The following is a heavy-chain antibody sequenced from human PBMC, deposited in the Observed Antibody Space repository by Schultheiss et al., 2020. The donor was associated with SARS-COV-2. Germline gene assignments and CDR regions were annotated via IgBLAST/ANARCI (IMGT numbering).Heavy chain of an antibody. CDR1: GGSISSGDYY. Sequence: SETLSLTCTVSGGSISSGDYYWSWIRQHPGKGLEWIGYLYYSGSTYYNPSVKSLVTISVDTSKNQFSLKLSSVTAVDTAVYYCARSSGGSSSSPNYYYGMDVWGQGTTVTVSS. CDR2: LYYSGST. V-gene: IGHV4-31*01. J-gene: IGHJ6*02. CDR3: ARSSGGSSSSPNYYYGMDV. D-gene: IGHD6-6*01.